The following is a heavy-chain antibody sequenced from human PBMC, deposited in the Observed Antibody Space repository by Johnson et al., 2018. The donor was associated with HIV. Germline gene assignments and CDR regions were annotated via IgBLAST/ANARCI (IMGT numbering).Heavy chain of an antibody. V-gene: IGHV3-66*01. Sequence: MLLVESGGGLVQPGGSLRLSCAASGFTVSSNYMSWVRQAPGKGLEWVSFIYSAGNTYYADSVKGRFTISRDNSKNTLYLQMNSLRAEDTAVYYCAKALLLWFGEARHAFDIWGQGTMVTVSS. J-gene: IGHJ3*02. CDR3: AKALLLWFGEARHAFDI. D-gene: IGHD3-10*01. CDR2: IYSAGNT. CDR1: GFTVSSNY.